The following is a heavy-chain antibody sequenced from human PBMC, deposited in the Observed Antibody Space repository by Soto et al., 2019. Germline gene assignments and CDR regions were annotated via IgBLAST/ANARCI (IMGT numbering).Heavy chain of an antibody. V-gene: IGHV1-46*01. D-gene: IGHD3-16*01. CDR1: GYSFTRHY. CDR3: ARVHCYDDIGGSSGL. Sequence: ASVKVSCKAIGYSFTRHYIHWVRQAPGQGLEWIGTIYVDSGNISYAQKFQDRVTITKDMSTSTVYIELSSLTSEDTAVYYCARVHCYDDIGGSSGLWGQGTLVTVSS. J-gene: IGHJ4*02. CDR2: IYVDSGNI.